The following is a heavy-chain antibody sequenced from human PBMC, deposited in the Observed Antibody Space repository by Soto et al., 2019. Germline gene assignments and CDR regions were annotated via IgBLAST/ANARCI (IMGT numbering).Heavy chain of an antibody. V-gene: IGHV4-4*07. Sequence: QVQLQESGPGQVKPSGTLSLTCTVSSGSLSNYYWSWIRQPAGKGLEWIGRIFPTGNTDYNPSLRSRVTMSVDTSKNQFSLKLNSVTAADTAVYYCARGSLGPDYWGPGTLVTVSS. D-gene: IGHD1-26*01. J-gene: IGHJ4*02. CDR3: ARGSLGPDY. CDR2: IFPTGNT. CDR1: SGSLSNYY.